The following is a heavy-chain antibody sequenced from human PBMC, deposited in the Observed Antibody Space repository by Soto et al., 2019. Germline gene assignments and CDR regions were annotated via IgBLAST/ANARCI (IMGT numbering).Heavy chain of an antibody. V-gene: IGHV3-7*03. CDR1: GFTFSNFW. D-gene: IGHD3-22*01. CDR2: INQDGSEI. Sequence: PGGSLRLSCAASGFTFSNFWMSWVRQAPGKGLERAANINQDGSEIYYVDSGKGRFTISRDNARNSLSLQMNSLRADDTAVYFSARHFPDCDTSGYYLFDQWRQGPLVTVSS. CDR3: ARHFPDCDTSGYYLFDQ. J-gene: IGHJ4*02.